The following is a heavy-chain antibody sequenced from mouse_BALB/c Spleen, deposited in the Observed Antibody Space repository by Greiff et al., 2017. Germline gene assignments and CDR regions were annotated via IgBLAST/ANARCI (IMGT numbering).Heavy chain of an antibody. CDR3: ARILDY. CDR1: GFTFTSYY. CDR2: INPSNGGT. Sequence: VQLQQSGAELVKPGASVKLSCTASGFTFTSYYMYWVKQSPGQGLEWIGEINPSNGGTNFNEKFKSKATLTVDRSSSPAYMQLSSLTSEDSAVYYCARILDYWGQGTTLTVSS. J-gene: IGHJ2*01. V-gene: IGHV1S81*02.